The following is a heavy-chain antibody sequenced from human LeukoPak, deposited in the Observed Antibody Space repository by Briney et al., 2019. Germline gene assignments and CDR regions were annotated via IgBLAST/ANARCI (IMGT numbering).Heavy chain of an antibody. D-gene: IGHD6-13*01. J-gene: IGHJ1*01. CDR3: AKDSGSSSYKYFQH. CDR1: GFTFSSYA. V-gene: IGHV3-23*01. CDR2: ISGSGGST. Sequence: AGGSLRLSCAASGFTFSSYAMSWVRQAPGKGLEWVSAISGSGGSTYYADSVKGRFTISRDNSKNTLYLQMNSLRAEDTAVYYCAKDSGSSSYKYFQHWGQGTLVTVSS.